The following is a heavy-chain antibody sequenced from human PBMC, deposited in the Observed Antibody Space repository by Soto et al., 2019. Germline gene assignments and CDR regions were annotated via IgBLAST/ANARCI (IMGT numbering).Heavy chain of an antibody. J-gene: IGHJ6*02. V-gene: IGHV3-15*01. D-gene: IGHD1-26*01. CDR3: TTDRRYSGSYNYYYGMDV. CDR1: GFTFSNAW. CDR2: IKSKTDGGTT. Sequence: PGGSLRLSCAASGFTFSNAWMSWVRQAPGKGLEWVGRIKSKTDGGTTDYAAPVKGRFTISRDDSKNTLYLQMNSLKTEDTAVYYCTTDRRYSGSYNYYYGMDVWGQGPTVTVSS.